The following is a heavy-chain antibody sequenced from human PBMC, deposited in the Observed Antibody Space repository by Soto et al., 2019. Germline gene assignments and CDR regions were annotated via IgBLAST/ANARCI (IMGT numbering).Heavy chain of an antibody. CDR3: ARVIAVATTGHFQH. Sequence: SETLSLTCSVSGGSLSGSSYHWGWIRQPPGKGLEWIGSIYYSGSAYYNPSLKSRVTISVDTSKNQFSLKLSSVTAADTAVYYCARVIAVATTGHFQHWGQGTLVTVSS. J-gene: IGHJ1*01. CDR2: IYYSGSA. V-gene: IGHV4-39*01. CDR1: GGSLSGSSYH. D-gene: IGHD6-19*01.